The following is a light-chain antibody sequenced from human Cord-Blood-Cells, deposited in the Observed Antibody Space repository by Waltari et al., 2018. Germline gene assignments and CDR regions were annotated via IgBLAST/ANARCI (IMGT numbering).Light chain of an antibody. CDR1: QSICSY. J-gene: IGKJ2*01. CDR2: AAS. V-gene: IGKV1-39*01. Sequence: IQLTPSQSSLSASVGDRLTITCRASQSICSYLNWYQQKPGNAPKLLVYAASSLQSSVLATVSDTGYDRDGTLTNRLLQPEALATYFGHVSYSNLYNVGERAYLEIQ. CDR3: HVSYSNLYN.